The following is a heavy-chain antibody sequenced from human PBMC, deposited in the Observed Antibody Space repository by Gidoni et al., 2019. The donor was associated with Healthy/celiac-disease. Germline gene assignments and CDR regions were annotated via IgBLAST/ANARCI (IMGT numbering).Heavy chain of an antibody. V-gene: IGHV3-30*18. CDR3: AKDGGYYDSSGYYYDWYFDL. Sequence: QVQLVDSGGGVVQPGRSLRLSCAASGFPFRSHGMPWVRQAPGKGLEWVAVISYDGSNKYYADSVKGRFTISRDNSKNTLYLQMNSLRAEDTAVYYCAKDGGYYDSSGYYYDWYFDLWGRGTLVTVSS. J-gene: IGHJ2*01. D-gene: IGHD3-22*01. CDR1: GFPFRSHG. CDR2: ISYDGSNK.